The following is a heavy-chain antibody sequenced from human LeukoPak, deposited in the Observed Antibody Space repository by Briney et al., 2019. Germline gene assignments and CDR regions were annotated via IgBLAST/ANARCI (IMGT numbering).Heavy chain of an antibody. J-gene: IGHJ6*02. Sequence: GESLQISCKGSGYSFTSYRIGWVRQLPGKGLEWMGIIYPGDSDTRYSPPFQGQVTISADKSISTAYLQWSSLKASDTAMYYCARMTQAGYYYYGMDVWGQGTTVTVSS. D-gene: IGHD3-9*01. CDR1: GYSFTSYR. CDR2: IYPGDSDT. CDR3: ARMTQAGYYYYGMDV. V-gene: IGHV5-51*01.